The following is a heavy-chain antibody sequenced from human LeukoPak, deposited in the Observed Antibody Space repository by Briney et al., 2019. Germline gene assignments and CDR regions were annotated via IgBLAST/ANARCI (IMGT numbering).Heavy chain of an antibody. V-gene: IGHV3-74*01. J-gene: IGHJ4*02. Sequence: GGSLRLSCAASGFTFSSYWMHWVRQAPGKGLVWVSRINSDGSSTSYADSVKGRFTISRDNAKNTLYLQMNSLRAEDTAVYYCAREPIAVAGFDYWGQGTLVTVSS. CDR2: INSDGSST. CDR3: AREPIAVAGFDY. CDR1: GFTFSSYW. D-gene: IGHD6-19*01.